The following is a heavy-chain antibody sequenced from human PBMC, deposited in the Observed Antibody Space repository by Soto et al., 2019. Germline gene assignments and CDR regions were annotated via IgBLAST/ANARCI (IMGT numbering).Heavy chain of an antibody. CDR1: GFTFITYA. J-gene: IGHJ4*02. CDR2: ISGGGGST. V-gene: IGHV3-23*01. D-gene: IGHD6-19*01. CDR3: AKGATAQWLVEFDY. Sequence: GGSLRLSCAASGFTFITYAMTWVRQAPGKGLEWVSTISGGGGSTYYADSVKGRVTVSRDNSKNTLYLQMNSLRAEDTAVYYCAKGATAQWLVEFDYWGQGTLVTVSS.